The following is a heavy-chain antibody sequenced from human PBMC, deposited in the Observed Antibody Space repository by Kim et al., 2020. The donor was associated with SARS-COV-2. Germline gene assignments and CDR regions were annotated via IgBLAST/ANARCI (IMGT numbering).Heavy chain of an antibody. CDR2: ISGSSSTI. Sequence: GGSLRLSCEASGFTFSKYSMTWVRQAPGKGLEWVTYISGSSSTIYYADYVKGRFTISRDNAKNSRYLQMDGLRDDKTGVYYCTREPWAMDVWGQGTRVTV. CDR3: TREPWAMDV. D-gene: IGHD1-26*01. CDR1: GFTFSKYS. J-gene: IGHJ6*02. V-gene: IGHV3-48*02.